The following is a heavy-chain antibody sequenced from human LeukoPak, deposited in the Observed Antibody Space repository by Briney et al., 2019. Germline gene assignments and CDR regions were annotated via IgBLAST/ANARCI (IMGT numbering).Heavy chain of an antibody. D-gene: IGHD3-10*01. CDR1: GFTSSSYA. CDR3: AKVPMVRGVSSNWFDP. CDR2: ISGSGGST. V-gene: IGHV3-23*01. Sequence: GGSLRLSCAASGFTSSSYAMSWVRQAPGKGLEWVSAISGSGGSTYYADSVKGRFTISRDNSKNTLYLQMNSLRAEDTAVYYCAKVPMVRGVSSNWFDPWGQGTLVTVSS. J-gene: IGHJ5*02.